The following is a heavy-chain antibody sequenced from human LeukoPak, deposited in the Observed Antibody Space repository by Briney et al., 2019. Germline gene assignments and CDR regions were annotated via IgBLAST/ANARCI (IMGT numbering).Heavy chain of an antibody. CDR1: GYSMSSAYY. CDR2: TYHSGTT. CDR3: ARDRTIAAAGTMDY. D-gene: IGHD6-13*01. J-gene: IGHJ4*02. V-gene: IGHV4-38-2*02. Sequence: SETLSLTCTVSGYSMSSAYYWGWIRQPPGRGLEWIGNTYHSGTTYYNPSLKSRVTMSVDTSKNQFSLKLSSVTAADTAVYYCARDRTIAAAGTMDYWGQGILVTVSS.